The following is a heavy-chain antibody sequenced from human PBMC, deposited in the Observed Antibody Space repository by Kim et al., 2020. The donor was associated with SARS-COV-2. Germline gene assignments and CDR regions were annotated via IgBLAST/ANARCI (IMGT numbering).Heavy chain of an antibody. CDR2: ISGSGGST. J-gene: IGHJ1*01. CDR1: GFTFSSYA. CDR3: AKDPDDYGDYGCFQH. V-gene: IGHV3-23*01. D-gene: IGHD4-17*01. Sequence: GGSLRLSCAASGFTFSSYAMSWVRQAPGKGLEWVSAISGSGGSTYYADSVKGRFTISRDNSKNTLYLQMNSLRAEDTAVYYCAKDPDDYGDYGCFQHWGQGTLVTVSS.